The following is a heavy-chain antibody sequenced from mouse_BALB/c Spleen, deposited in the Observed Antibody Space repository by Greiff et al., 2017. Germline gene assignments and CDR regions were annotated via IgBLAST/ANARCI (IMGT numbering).Heavy chain of an antibody. Sequence: EVQLVESGGGLVKPGGSLKLSCAASGFTFSSYAMSWVRQTPEKRLEWVASISSGGSTYYPDSVKGRFTISRDNARNILYLQMSSLRSEDTAMYYCARRDLRREFAYWGQGTLVTVSA. V-gene: IGHV5-6-5*01. CDR1: GFTFSSYA. CDR2: ISSGGST. D-gene: IGHD2-12*01. J-gene: IGHJ3*01. CDR3: ARRDLRREFAY.